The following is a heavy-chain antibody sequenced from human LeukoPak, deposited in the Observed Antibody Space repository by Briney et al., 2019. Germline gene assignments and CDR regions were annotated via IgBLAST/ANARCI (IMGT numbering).Heavy chain of an antibody. CDR2: MNPNSGNT. Sequence: GASVKVSCKASGYTFTSYDINWVRQATGQGLEWMGWMNPNSGNTGYAQKFQGRVTMTRNTSISTAYMELSSLRSEDTAVYYCARDYYYDSSGYYFGYYYCYYMDVWGKGTTVTVSS. D-gene: IGHD3-22*01. J-gene: IGHJ6*03. CDR1: GYTFTSYD. CDR3: ARDYYYDSSGYYFGYYYCYYMDV. V-gene: IGHV1-8*01.